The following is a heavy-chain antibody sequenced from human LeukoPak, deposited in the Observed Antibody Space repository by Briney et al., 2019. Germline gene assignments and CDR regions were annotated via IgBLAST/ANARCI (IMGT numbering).Heavy chain of an antibody. CDR3: ARIYSGYDLSGVGIDY. CDR1: GGAIRSGRYS. D-gene: IGHD5-12*01. Sequence: SQTLSLTCTVPGGAIRSGRYSWCWIRQPNGKGLEWTARIYTSGSTNYNPSLKSRVTISVDTSKNQFFLKLSSVTAADTAVYYCARIYSGYDLSGVGIDYWGQGTLVTVSS. V-gene: IGHV4-61*02. J-gene: IGHJ4*02. CDR2: IYTSGST.